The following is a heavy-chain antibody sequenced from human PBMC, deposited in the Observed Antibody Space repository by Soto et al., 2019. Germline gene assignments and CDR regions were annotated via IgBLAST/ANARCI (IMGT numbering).Heavy chain of an antibody. CDR1: GGSISSGGYY. V-gene: IGHV4-31*03. D-gene: IGHD3-16*02. CDR2: IYYSGST. Sequence: PSETLSLTCTVSGGSISSGGYYWSWIRQHPXKGLEWIGYIYYSGSTYYNPSLKSRVTISVDTSKNQFSLKLSSVTAADTAVYYCARDNASGDYVWGSYRPYGMDVWGQGPTVTLSS. CDR3: ARDNASGDYVWGSYRPYGMDV. J-gene: IGHJ6*02.